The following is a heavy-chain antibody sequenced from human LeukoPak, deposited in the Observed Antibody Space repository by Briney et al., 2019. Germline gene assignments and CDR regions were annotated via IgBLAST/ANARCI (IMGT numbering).Heavy chain of an antibody. CDR2: ISYSGST. J-gene: IGHJ6*02. Sequence: SETLSLTCTVSGGSISNGGYYWSWIRQYPGKGLEWIGYISYSGSTYYNPSLKSRVIISVYTSKNQFSLRLSSVTAADTAVYYCVRVEESPYYYYGMDVWGQGTTVTVSS. CDR1: GGSISNGGYY. V-gene: IGHV4-31*03. CDR3: VRVEESPYYYYGMDV.